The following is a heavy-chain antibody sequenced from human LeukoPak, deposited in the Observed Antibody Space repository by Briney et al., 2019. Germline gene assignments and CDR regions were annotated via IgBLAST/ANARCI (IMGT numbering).Heavy chain of an antibody. CDR1: GFTFSTYA. CDR3: AKTLVAPTGDTFDI. Sequence: GGSLRLSCAASGFTFSTYAMSWVRQAPGKGLEWVSTISGSGGSTFYADSVKGRFTISRDTSKNTPHLQMNSLRAEDTDVYYCAKTLVAPTGDTFDIWGQGTMVTVSS. D-gene: IGHD4/OR15-4a*01. V-gene: IGHV3-23*01. CDR2: ISGSGGST. J-gene: IGHJ3*02.